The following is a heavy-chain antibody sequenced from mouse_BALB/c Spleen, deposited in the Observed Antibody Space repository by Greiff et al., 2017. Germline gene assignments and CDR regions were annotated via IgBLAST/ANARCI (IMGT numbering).Heavy chain of an antibody. Sequence: VQLKESGPELVKPGASVKMSCKASGYTFTSYVMHWVKQKPGQGLEWIGYINPYNDGTKYNEKFKGKATLTSDKSSSTAYMELSSLTSEDSAVYYCARKGSSYWYFDVWGAGTTVTVSS. CDR2: INPYNDGT. J-gene: IGHJ1*01. D-gene: IGHD1-1*01. CDR3: ARKGSSYWYFDV. V-gene: IGHV1-14*01. CDR1: GYTFTSYV.